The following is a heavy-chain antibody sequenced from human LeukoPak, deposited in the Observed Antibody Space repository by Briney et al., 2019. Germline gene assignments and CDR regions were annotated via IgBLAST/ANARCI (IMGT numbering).Heavy chain of an antibody. Sequence: GGSLRLSCEASGFTFSSYYMIWVRQAPGKGLEWVSVISVSGDWTYYADSVKGRFTISRDNSKNTLYLQMNSLRAEDTAVYYCARALGSPLDFWGQGTLVTVSS. CDR3: ARALGSPLDF. V-gene: IGHV3-23*01. CDR1: GFTFSSYY. J-gene: IGHJ4*02. D-gene: IGHD1-26*01. CDR2: ISVSGDWT.